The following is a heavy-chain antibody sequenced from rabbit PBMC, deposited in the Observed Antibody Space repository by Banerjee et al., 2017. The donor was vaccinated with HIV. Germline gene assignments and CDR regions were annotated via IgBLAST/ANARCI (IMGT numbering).Heavy chain of an antibody. Sequence: GSLKLSCKASGIDFISYYMSWVRQAPGKGLEWIGIIYGGSGSIDYARWVNGRFTISSHNAQNTLYLQLNSLTAADTATYFCVREGASSAGYYLWGPGTLVTVS. CDR2: IYGGSGSI. V-gene: IGHV1S7*01. J-gene: IGHJ6*01. CDR1: GIDFISYY. D-gene: IGHD1-1*01. CDR3: VREGASSAGYYL.